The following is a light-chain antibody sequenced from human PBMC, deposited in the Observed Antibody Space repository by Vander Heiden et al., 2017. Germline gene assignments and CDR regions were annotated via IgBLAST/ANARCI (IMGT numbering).Light chain of an antibody. CDR1: QTIDIS. CDR2: NAS. J-gene: IGKJ1*01. V-gene: IGKV1-39*01. Sequence: DFQRTQSPCALSEAVGASATITCRASQTIDISLHWHQLKPGKAPRLLIYNASNLQSGVPSGFSGSPSEPVCTRTISHLQPEDFATYYCLHIYAAPPLTFGQGTKVEVK. CDR3: LHIYAAPPLT.